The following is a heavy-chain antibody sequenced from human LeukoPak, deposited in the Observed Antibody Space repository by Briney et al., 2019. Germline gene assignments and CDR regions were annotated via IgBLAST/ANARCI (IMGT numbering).Heavy chain of an antibody. CDR3: VRGDQEASEPALDY. J-gene: IGHJ4*02. D-gene: IGHD1-14*01. V-gene: IGHV3-48*02. CDR1: GFTFYSYS. CDR2: ISSCGSTI. Sequence: GGSLRLSCAASGFTFYSYSMNWVRQAPGKGLEWVSYISSCGSTIYYADSVKGRFTIFRDSAKNSLPLQMNSLRDEDTAIYYCVRGDQEASEPALDYWGQGTLVTVSS.